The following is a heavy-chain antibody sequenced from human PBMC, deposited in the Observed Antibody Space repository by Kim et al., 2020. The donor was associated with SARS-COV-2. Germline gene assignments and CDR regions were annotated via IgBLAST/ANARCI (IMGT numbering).Heavy chain of an antibody. V-gene: IGHV3-23*01. J-gene: IGHJ4*02. CDR3: AKLVRGHNVED. CDR2: T. Sequence: TYYADSWKGRYSITRDNSRSTLYMQMNSVGVEDTDLYYCAKLVRGHNVEDWGQGTLVTVSS. D-gene: IGHD6-13*01.